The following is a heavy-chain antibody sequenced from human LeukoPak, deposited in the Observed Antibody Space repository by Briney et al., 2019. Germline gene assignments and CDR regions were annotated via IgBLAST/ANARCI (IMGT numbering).Heavy chain of an antibody. CDR3: ATGSYAFDY. Sequence: GASVKVSCKAPGYTFTSYDINWVRQATGQGLEWMGWMNPSSGNTGYAQKFQDRVTMTRNTSKSTAYMELNSLRSEDTAVYYCATGSYAFDYWGQGTLVTVSS. CDR1: GYTFTSYD. D-gene: IGHD1-26*01. V-gene: IGHV1-8*01. J-gene: IGHJ4*02. CDR2: MNPSSGNT.